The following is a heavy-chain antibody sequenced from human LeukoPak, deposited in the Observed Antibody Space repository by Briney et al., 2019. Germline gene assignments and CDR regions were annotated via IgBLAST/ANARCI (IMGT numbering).Heavy chain of an antibody. CDR2: IRYDGSNK. V-gene: IGHV3-30*02. J-gene: IGHJ6*03. CDR3: ARKGTLTTYYYYMDV. D-gene: IGHD4-11*01. Sequence: PGGSLRLSCAASGFTFSSYGMHWVRQAPGKGLEWVAFIRYDGSNKYYADSVKGRFTISRDNSKNTLYLQMDSLRAEDTAVYYCARKGTLTTYYYYMDVWGKGTTVTISS. CDR1: GFTFSSYG.